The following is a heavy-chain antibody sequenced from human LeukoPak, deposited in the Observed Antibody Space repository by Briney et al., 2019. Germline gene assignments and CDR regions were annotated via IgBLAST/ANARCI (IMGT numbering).Heavy chain of an antibody. D-gene: IGHD2-15*01. J-gene: IGHJ4*02. Sequence: ASVTVSCKASGYTFTGYFMHWVRQAPGQELEWMGWINPNNGDTKSAQKFQGRVTMTRDTAISTAFMELSSLRSDDSAVYYCAGRYCSGGACYSGADYWGQGTLVTVSS. CDR1: GYTFTGYF. V-gene: IGHV1-2*02. CDR3: AGRYCSGGACYSGADY. CDR2: INPNNGDT.